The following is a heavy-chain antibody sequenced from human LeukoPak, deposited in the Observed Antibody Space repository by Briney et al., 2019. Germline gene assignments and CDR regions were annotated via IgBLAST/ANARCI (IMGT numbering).Heavy chain of an antibody. J-gene: IGHJ6*04. D-gene: IGHD3-9*01. V-gene: IGHV6-1*01. CDR2: TYYRSKWYN. Sequence: SQTLSLTCAISGDSVSSNSAAWNWIGQSPSRGLEWLGRTYYRSKWYNDYAVKSRITINPDTSKNQFSLQLNSVTPEDTAVYYCARGYDILTGYYVDYYYYGMDVWGKGTTVTVSS. CDR3: ARGYDILTGYYVDYYYYGMDV. CDR1: GDSVSSNSAA.